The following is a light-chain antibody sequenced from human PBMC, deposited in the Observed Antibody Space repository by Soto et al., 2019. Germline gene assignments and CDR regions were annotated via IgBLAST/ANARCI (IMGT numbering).Light chain of an antibody. CDR2: DVS. V-gene: IGLV2-11*01. J-gene: IGLJ1*01. CDR3: LSDAGTNARLRV. CDR1: SSDVGKYNY. Sequence: QSALTQPRSVSGSPGQSVTISCTGTSSDVGKYNYISWYQQHPGKAPKLIIYDVSRRPSGVHDRFSGSRSGNTASLTISGLQADDEGDYYCLSDAGTNARLRVFGTGTKVTVL.